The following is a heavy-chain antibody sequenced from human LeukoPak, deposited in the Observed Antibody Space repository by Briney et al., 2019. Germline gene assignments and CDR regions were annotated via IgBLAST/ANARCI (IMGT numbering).Heavy chain of an antibody. J-gene: IGHJ4*02. Sequence: GGSLRLSCAASGFTFSDYYMSWIRQAPGKGLEWVSYISSSGSTIYYADSVKGRFTISRNNAKNSLYLQMNSLRAEDTAVYYCARDIGVVVPAAPSDYWGQGTLVTVSS. CDR1: GFTFSDYY. V-gene: IGHV3-11*01. D-gene: IGHD2-2*01. CDR2: ISSSGSTI. CDR3: ARDIGVVVPAAPSDY.